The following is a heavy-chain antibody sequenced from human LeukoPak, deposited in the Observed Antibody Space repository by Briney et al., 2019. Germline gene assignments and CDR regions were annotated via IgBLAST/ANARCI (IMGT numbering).Heavy chain of an antibody. CDR3: ALLGAAAGTTGGNYFDY. V-gene: IGHV4-30-4*01. CDR2: IYYSGST. J-gene: IGHJ4*02. CDR1: GGSISSGDYY. Sequence: PSETLSLTCTVSGGSISSGDYYWSWIRQPPGKGLEWIGYIYYSGSTYYNPSLKSRVTISVDTSKNQFSLKLSSVTAADTAVYYCALLGAAAGTTGGNYFDYWGQGTLVTVSS. D-gene: IGHD6-13*01.